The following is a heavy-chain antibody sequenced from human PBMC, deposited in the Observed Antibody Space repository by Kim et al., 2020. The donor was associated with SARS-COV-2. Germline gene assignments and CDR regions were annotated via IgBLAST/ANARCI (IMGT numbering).Heavy chain of an antibody. V-gene: IGHV3-30*18. CDR3: AKALVIGAGSPFYGMDV. CDR1: GFTFSSYG. Sequence: GGSLRLSCAASGFTFSSYGMHWVRQAPGKGLEWVAVISYDGSNKYYVDSVKGRFTISRDNSKNTLYLQMNSLRAEDTAVYYCAKALVIGAGSPFYGMDVWGQGTTVTVSS. D-gene: IGHD3-16*02. J-gene: IGHJ6*02. CDR2: ISYDGSNK.